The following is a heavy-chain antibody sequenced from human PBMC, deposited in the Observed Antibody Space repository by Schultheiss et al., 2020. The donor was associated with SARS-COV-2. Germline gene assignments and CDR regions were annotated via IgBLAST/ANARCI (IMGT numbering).Heavy chain of an antibody. CDR3: ARDIVVVTATPYGMDV. Sequence: SVKVSCKASGGTFSSYAISWVRQAPGQGLEWMGRIIPILGIANYAQKFQGRVTITADKSTSTAYMELSSLRSEDTAVYYCARDIVVVTATPYGMDVWGQGTTVTVSS. CDR1: GGTFSSYA. J-gene: IGHJ6*02. D-gene: IGHD2-21*02. CDR2: IIPILGIA. V-gene: IGHV1-69*04.